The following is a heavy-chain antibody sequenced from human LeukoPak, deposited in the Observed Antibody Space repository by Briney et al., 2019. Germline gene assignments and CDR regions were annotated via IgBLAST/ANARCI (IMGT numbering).Heavy chain of an antibody. CDR2: IYYNGNA. J-gene: IGHJ4*02. D-gene: IGHD6-13*01. CDR1: GGSIANYY. Sequence: SETLSLTCTVSGGSIANYYWSWIRQPPGKGLEWIAYIYYNGNADYNPSLKSRVTISVDTSKNQLSLKLSSVTAADTAMYYCARVARAAGLDSWGQGTPVTVSS. V-gene: IGHV4-59*01. CDR3: ARVARAAGLDS.